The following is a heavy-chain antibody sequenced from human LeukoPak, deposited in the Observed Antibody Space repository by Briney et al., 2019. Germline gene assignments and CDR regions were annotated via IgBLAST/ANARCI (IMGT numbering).Heavy chain of an antibody. V-gene: IGHV3-23*01. CDR3: AKDHTPFRDYFDY. D-gene: IGHD3-10*01. CDR2: ISGSGGST. CDR1: GFTFSSYA. J-gene: IGHJ4*02. Sequence: PGGSLRLSCAASGFTFSSYAMSWVRRAPGKGREWVSAISGSGGSTYYADSVKGRFTISRDNSKNTLYLQMNSLRAEDTAVYYCAKDHTPFRDYFDYSGQGTLVTVSS.